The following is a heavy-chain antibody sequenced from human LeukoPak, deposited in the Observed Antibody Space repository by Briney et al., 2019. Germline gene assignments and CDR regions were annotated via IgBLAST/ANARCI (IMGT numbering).Heavy chain of an antibody. Sequence: PSETLSLTCTVSGGSISSGSYDWYWIRQPAGKGLEWIGHLYTSGSMSYNPSLKSRVTISVDTSKNQFSLKLSSVTATDTAVYYCARAGYSGSDFSVWGKGSTVTVSS. CDR1: GGSISSGSYD. V-gene: IGHV4-61*09. CDR2: LYTSGSM. CDR3: ARAGYSGSDFSV. D-gene: IGHD5-12*01. J-gene: IGHJ6*04.